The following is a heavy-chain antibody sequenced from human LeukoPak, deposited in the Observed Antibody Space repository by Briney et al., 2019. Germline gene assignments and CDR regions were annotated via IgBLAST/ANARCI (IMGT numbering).Heavy chain of an antibody. Sequence: SETLSLTCAVYGGSFSGYYWSWIRQPPGKGLEWIGEINHSGSTNYNPSLQSRVTISVDTSKNQFSLKLISVTAADTAVYYCARFATGGLYYFDYWGQGTLVIVSS. V-gene: IGHV4-34*01. CDR3: ARFATGGLYYFDY. J-gene: IGHJ4*02. CDR1: GGSFSGYY. CDR2: INHSGST. D-gene: IGHD6-19*01.